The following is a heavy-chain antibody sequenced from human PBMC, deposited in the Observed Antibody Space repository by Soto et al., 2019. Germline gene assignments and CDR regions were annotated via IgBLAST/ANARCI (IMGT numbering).Heavy chain of an antibody. J-gene: IGHJ4*02. Sequence: SETLSLTYTVSCGYIRGGDYYWSWIRQPPGKGLEWIGYIYYSGSTYYNPSLKSRVTISVDTSKNQFSLKLTSVTAADTAVYYCARDKITGLLDYWGQGTLVTVSS. CDR3: ARDKITGLLDY. V-gene: IGHV4-30-4*01. CDR2: IYYSGST. CDR1: CGYIRGGDYY. D-gene: IGHD2-8*02.